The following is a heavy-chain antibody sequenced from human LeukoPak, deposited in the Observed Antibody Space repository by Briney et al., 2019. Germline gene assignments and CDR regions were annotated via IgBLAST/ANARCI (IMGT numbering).Heavy chain of an antibody. CDR3: ARDGYDFWSGSGNNQDYYYMDV. CDR2: IIPIFGTA. CDR1: GGTFSSYA. J-gene: IGHJ6*03. Sequence: GSSVKVSCKASGGTFSSYAISWVRQAPGQGLEWMGGIIPIFGTANYAQKFQGRVTITTDESTSTAHMELSSLRSEDTAVYYCARDGYDFWSGSGNNQDYYYMDVWGKGTTVTVSS. D-gene: IGHD3-3*01. V-gene: IGHV1-69*05.